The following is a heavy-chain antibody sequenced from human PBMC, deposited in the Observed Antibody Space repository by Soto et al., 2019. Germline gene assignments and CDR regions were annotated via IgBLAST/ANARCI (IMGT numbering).Heavy chain of an antibody. CDR2: IYYSGST. CDR3: TRDMIYGSERSHYYYAMDV. Sequence: QVQLQESGPGLVKPSGTLSLTCDVSGGSISSSNWWSWVRQPPGKGLEWIGEIYYSGSTNYNPSLMNRLTISVDRSKNQVSLKLRSVTAADTAVYYCTRDMIYGSERSHYYYAMDVWGRGTTVAVS. CDR1: GGSISSSNW. D-gene: IGHD3-10*01. J-gene: IGHJ6*02. V-gene: IGHV4-4*02.